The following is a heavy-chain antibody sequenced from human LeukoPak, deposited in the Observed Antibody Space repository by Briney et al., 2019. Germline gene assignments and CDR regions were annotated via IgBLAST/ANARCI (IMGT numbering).Heavy chain of an antibody. D-gene: IGHD6-19*01. J-gene: IGHJ4*02. CDR1: GFTFSSYD. CDR3: AKDADSSGWCDY. V-gene: IGHV3-23*01. Sequence: GGSLRLSCAASGFTFSSYDMSWVRQAPGKGLEWVSSISGSGGRTYYAGSVKGRFTNSRDNSKNTLYLQVNSMRAEDTAVYYCAKDADSSGWCDYWGQGTLVTVSS. CDR2: ISGSGGRT.